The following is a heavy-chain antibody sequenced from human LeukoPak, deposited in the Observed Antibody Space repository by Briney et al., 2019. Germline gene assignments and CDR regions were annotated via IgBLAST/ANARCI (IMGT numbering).Heavy chain of an antibody. CDR3: ARATRTRIRGVAPHWYFDL. CDR1: GGSISSSSYY. J-gene: IGHJ2*01. V-gene: IGHV4-39*07. CDR2: IYYSGST. D-gene: IGHD3-10*01. Sequence: SETLSLTCTVSGGSISSSSYYWGWIRQPPGKGLEWIGSIYYSGSTYYNPSLKSRVTISVDTSKNQFSLKLSSVTAADTAVYYCARATRTRIRGVAPHWYFDLWGRGTLVTVSS.